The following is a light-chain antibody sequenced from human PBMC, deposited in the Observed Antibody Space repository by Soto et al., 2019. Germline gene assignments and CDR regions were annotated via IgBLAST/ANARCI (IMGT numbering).Light chain of an antibody. CDR3: QQYNNWPPLT. CDR1: QSVSSN. Sequence: EIVMTQSPATLSVSPGERATLSCRASQSVSSNLAWYKQKPVQAPRLLIYGASTRATGIPARFSGSGYGTEFTLTISSLQSEDFEVYYCQQYNNWPPLTFGGGTKVEIK. CDR2: GAS. V-gene: IGKV3-15*01. J-gene: IGKJ4*01.